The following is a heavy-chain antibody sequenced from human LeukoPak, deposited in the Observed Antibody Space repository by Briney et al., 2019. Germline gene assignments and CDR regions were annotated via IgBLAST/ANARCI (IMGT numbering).Heavy chain of an antibody. J-gene: IGHJ4*02. CDR3: ARVRDNGSWYLYYFDY. CDR2: ISRNGDST. V-gene: IGHV3-64*01. CDR1: GFTFSSYA. Sequence: GGSLGLSCAASGFTFSSYAMHWVRQAPGKGLEYVSTISRNGDSTFYANSVKGRFTISRDNSKNTLYLQMGSLRAEDMAVYYCARVRDNGSWYLYYFDYWGQGTLVTVSS. D-gene: IGHD6-13*01.